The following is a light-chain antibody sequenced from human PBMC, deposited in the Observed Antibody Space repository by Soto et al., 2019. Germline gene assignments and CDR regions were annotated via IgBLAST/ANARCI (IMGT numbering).Light chain of an antibody. CDR3: SSYTSSSTYWV. CDR1: SSDVGGYNY. V-gene: IGLV2-14*01. CDR2: DVS. Sequence: QSALTQRASVSGSPGQSVTISCTGTSSDVGGYNYVSWYQQHPGKAPKLMIYDVSNRPSGVSNRFSGSKSGNTASLTISGLQAEDEADYYCSSYTSSSTYWVFGGGTQLTVL. J-gene: IGLJ3*02.